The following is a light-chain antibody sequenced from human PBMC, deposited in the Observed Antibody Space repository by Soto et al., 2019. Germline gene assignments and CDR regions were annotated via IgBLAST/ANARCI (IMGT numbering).Light chain of an antibody. CDR3: CSYAGSTTFVI. Sequence: QSVLTQPASVSGSPGQSITISCTGTSSDVGSYNLVSWYQQHPGRAPKLMIYEGNKRPSVVSNRFSASKSGNTASLTISGLQAEDEADYYCCSYAGSTTFVIFGGGTKLTVL. J-gene: IGLJ2*01. V-gene: IGLV2-23*03. CDR2: EGN. CDR1: SSDVGSYNL.